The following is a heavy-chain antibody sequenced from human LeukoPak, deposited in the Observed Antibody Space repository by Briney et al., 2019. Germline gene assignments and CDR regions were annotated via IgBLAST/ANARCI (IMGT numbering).Heavy chain of an antibody. D-gene: IGHD5-12*01. V-gene: IGHV4-39*01. Sequence: SETLSLTCTVSGGSISSSSYYWGWIRQPPGKGLEWIGSIYYSGSTYYNPSLKSRVTISVDTSKNQFSLKLSSVTAADTAVYYCARQGRPRTFGYAPHAFGIWGQGTMVTVSS. CDR3: ARQGRPRTFGYAPHAFGI. CDR2: IYYSGST. J-gene: IGHJ3*02. CDR1: GGSISSSSYY.